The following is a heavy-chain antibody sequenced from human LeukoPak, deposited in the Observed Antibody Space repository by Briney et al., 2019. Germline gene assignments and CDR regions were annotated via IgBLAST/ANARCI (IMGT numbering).Heavy chain of an antibody. Sequence: GGSLRLSCAASGFMVSSNYMTWVRQAPGKGLEWVSVIYSGGSTYYADSVKGRFTISRDNSKNTLYLQMNSLRTEDTAVYYCARDDVTTTFDYWGQGTLVTASS. CDR1: GFMVSSNY. J-gene: IGHJ4*02. CDR2: IYSGGST. CDR3: ARDDVTTTFDY. V-gene: IGHV3-66*02. D-gene: IGHD4-17*01.